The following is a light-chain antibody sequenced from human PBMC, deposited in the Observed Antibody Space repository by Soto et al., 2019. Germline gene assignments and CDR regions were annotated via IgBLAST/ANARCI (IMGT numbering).Light chain of an antibody. Sequence: IGMTKSNATLSVSPGERATLSCRASQSVSSNLAWYQQKPGQAPRLLIYGASTRATGIPARFSGSGSGTDFTLTISRLEPEDFAVYYCQQYGSSPWPFGQGTKVDIK. V-gene: IGKV3-15*01. J-gene: IGKJ1*01. CDR2: GAS. CDR3: QQYGSSPWP. CDR1: QSVSSN.